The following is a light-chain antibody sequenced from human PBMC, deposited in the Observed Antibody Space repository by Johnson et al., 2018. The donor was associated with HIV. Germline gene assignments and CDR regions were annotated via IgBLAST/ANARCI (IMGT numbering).Light chain of an antibody. CDR1: SSNIGNNY. Sequence: QSVLTQAPSVSAAPGQKVTISCSGSSSNIGNNYVSWYQQLPGTAPKLLIYDNNKRPSGIPDRFSGSKSGTSATLGITGLQTGDEADYYCGTWDSSLSAYVFGTGTKVTGL. J-gene: IGLJ1*01. CDR3: GTWDSSLSAYV. V-gene: IGLV1-51*01. CDR2: DNN.